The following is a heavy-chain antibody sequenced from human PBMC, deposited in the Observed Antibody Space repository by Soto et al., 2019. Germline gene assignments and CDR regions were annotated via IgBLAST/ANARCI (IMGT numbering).Heavy chain of an antibody. CDR3: ARVVETYRAVGNLDD. J-gene: IGHJ4*02. CDR2: IIPIFGTA. Sequence: QVQLVQSGAEVKKPGSSVTVSCKASGGTFSTYAVTWVRQAPGQGLEWMGGIIPIFGTANYAQKFQGRVTFTADESTNTVYMEMTDLRSEDTAVYYCARVVETYRAVGNLDDWGQGTLVTVSS. D-gene: IGHD6-19*01. V-gene: IGHV1-69*12. CDR1: GGTFSTYA.